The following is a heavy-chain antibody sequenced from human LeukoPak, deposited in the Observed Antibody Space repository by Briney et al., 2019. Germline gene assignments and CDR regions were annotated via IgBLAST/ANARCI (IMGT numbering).Heavy chain of an antibody. V-gene: IGHV4-61*01. D-gene: IGHD1-1*01. CDR3: ARSQRGRGPLDY. CDR2: IYYSGST. CDR1: GGSISSSSYY. J-gene: IGHJ4*02. Sequence: PSETLSLTCTVSGGSISSSSYYWSWIRQPPGKGLEWIGYIYYSGSTNYNPSLKSRVTISVDTSKNQFSLKLSSVTAADTAVYYCARSQRGRGPLDYWGQGTLVTVSS.